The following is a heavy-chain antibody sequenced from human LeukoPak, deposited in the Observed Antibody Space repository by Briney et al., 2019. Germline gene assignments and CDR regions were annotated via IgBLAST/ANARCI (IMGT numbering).Heavy chain of an antibody. CDR2: ISSNGGST. Sequence: GGSLRLSCAASGFTFSSYAMHWVRQAPGKGLEYVSAISSNGGSTYYANSVKGRFTISRDNSKNTLYLQMGSLRAEDMAVYYCARTSIAAPATSAPDYWGQGTLVTVSS. CDR3: ARTSIAAPATSAPDY. V-gene: IGHV3-64*01. J-gene: IGHJ4*02. CDR1: GFTFSSYA. D-gene: IGHD6-6*01.